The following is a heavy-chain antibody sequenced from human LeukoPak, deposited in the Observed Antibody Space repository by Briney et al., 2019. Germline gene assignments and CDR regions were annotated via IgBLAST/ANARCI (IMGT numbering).Heavy chain of an antibody. Sequence: GGSLRLSCAASGFTFSSYWMNWVRQAPGKGLVWVSRIASDGSSTTYADSVKGRFSIFRDNAKNTLYLQMNSLRVEDTAVYYCARGRPHGNDYWGQGTLVTVSS. CDR1: GFTFSSYW. D-gene: IGHD4-23*01. V-gene: IGHV3-74*01. J-gene: IGHJ4*02. CDR3: ARGRPHGNDY. CDR2: IASDGSST.